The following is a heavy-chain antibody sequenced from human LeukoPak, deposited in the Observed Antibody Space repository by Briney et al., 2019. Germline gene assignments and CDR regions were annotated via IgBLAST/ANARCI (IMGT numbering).Heavy chain of an antibody. V-gene: IGHV1-2*02. CDR1: GYTFTGYY. J-gene: IGHJ4*02. CDR2: INPNSGGT. Sequence: ASVTVSCKASGYTFTGYYMHWVRQAPGQGLEWMGWINPNSGGTNYAQKFQGRVTMTRDTSISTAYMELSRLRSDDTAVYYCARGSGSGWYLDYWGQGTLVTVSS. D-gene: IGHD6-19*01. CDR3: ARGSGSGWYLDY.